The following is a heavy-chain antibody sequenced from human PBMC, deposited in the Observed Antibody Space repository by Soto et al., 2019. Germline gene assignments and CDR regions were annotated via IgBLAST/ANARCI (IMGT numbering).Heavy chain of an antibody. J-gene: IGHJ4*02. CDR3: TRDRIVGTSYFDY. Sequence: QVQLPESGPGLVKPSEGLSLTCTVSGGSITSFYWSWIRQPAGKGLEWIGRIYSSGTTNYNPSLKCRVTMSVDTSKNQVSLNLSSVTAADTAVYYCTRDRIVGTSYFDYWGQGTLVTVSS. D-gene: IGHD1-26*01. CDR1: GGSITSFY. CDR2: IYSSGTT. V-gene: IGHV4-4*07.